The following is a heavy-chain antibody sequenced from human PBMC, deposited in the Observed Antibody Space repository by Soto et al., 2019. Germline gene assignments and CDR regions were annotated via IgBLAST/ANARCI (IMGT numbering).Heavy chain of an antibody. CDR2: ISGSGGST. V-gene: IGHV3-23*01. Sequence: PGGSLRLSCAASGFTFSSYAMSWVRQAPGKGLEWVSAISGSGGSTYYADPVKGRFTISRDNSKNTLYLQMNSLRAEDTAVYYCAKDLAYYYDSSGYYYWGQGTLVTVSS. D-gene: IGHD3-22*01. CDR1: GFTFSSYA. J-gene: IGHJ4*02. CDR3: AKDLAYYYDSSGYYY.